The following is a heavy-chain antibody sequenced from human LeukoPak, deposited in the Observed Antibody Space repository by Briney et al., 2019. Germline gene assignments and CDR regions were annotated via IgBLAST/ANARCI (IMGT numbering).Heavy chain of an antibody. D-gene: IGHD1-14*01. V-gene: IGHV3-53*01. J-gene: IGHJ4*02. Sequence: PGGSLRLSCAASGFTVITNDMTWVRQAPGKGLEWVSVLYSDGNTKYADSVQGRFTTSRDNSKNTLYLEMNRLSPDDTAVYYCARGVEPLAANTLAYWGQGTLVTVSS. CDR3: ARGVEPLAANTLAY. CDR1: GFTVITND. CDR2: LYSDGNT.